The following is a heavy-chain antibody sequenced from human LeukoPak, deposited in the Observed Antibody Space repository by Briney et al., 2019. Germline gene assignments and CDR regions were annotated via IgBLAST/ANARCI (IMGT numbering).Heavy chain of an antibody. CDR2: ISGSGGST. J-gene: IGHJ5*02. V-gene: IGHV3-23*01. Sequence: HPGGSLRLSCAASGFTFSSYAMSWVRQAPGKGLEWVSAISGSGGSTYYADSVKGQFTISRDNSKNTLYLQMNSLRAEDTAVYYCAKGKTRGYCSSTSCPFDPWGQGTLVTVSS. CDR1: GFTFSSYA. CDR3: AKGKTRGYCSSTSCPFDP. D-gene: IGHD2-2*01.